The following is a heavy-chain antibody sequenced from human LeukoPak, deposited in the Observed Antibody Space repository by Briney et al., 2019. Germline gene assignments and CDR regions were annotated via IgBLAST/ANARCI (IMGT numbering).Heavy chain of an antibody. CDR2: INHSGST. J-gene: IGHJ4*02. Sequence: SETLSLTCAVYGGSFSGYYWSWIRQPPGKGLEWIGGINHSGSTNYNPSLKSRVTISVDTSKNQFSLKLSSVTAADTAVYYCAGETVGGMGYSGQGTLVTVSS. D-gene: IGHD6-25*01. V-gene: IGHV4-34*01. CDR1: GGSFSGYY. CDR3: AGETVGGMGY.